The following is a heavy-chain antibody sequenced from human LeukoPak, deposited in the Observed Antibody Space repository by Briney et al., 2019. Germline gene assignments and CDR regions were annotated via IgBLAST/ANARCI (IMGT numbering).Heavy chain of an antibody. CDR3: ASRGEVGNSSH. D-gene: IGHD6-13*01. Sequence: SETRSLTCAVYGGSFSGYYWSWIRQPPGKGLEWIGEINHSGSTNYNPSLKSRVTISVDTSKNQFSLKLSSVTAADTAVYYCASRGEVGNSSHWGQGTLVTVSS. CDR1: GGSFSGYY. CDR2: INHSGST. V-gene: IGHV4-34*01. J-gene: IGHJ4*02.